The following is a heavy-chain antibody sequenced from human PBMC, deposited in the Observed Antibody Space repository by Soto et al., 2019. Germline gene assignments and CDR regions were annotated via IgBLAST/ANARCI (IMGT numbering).Heavy chain of an antibody. CDR3: AKKSLGSITLPALYYFDY. CDR1: GFTFGNYA. J-gene: IGHJ4*02. CDR2: ISGGGDAT. V-gene: IGHV3-23*01. Sequence: EVQLLESGGGLVQPGGSLRLYCAASGFTFGNYAFSWVRQAPGKGLEWVSVISGGGDATYYPDSVKGRLTTSRDNTKNTVYLQMNSLRSEDTAVYYCAKKSLGSITLPALYYFDYWGQGTLVTVSS. D-gene: IGHD7-27*01.